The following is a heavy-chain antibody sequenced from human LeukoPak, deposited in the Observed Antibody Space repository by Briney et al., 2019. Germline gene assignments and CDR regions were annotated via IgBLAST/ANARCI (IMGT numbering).Heavy chain of an antibody. Sequence: SETLSLTCTVSGGSIGSYYWSWIRQPPGKGLEWIGYIYNSGSTNYSPSLKSRVTISVDTSKNQFSLKVNSVTAADTAVYYCASLAGTRSQFDYWGQGSLVTVSS. V-gene: IGHV4-59*12. CDR3: ASLAGTRSQFDY. D-gene: IGHD1-7*01. CDR2: IYNSGST. CDR1: GGSIGSYY. J-gene: IGHJ4*02.